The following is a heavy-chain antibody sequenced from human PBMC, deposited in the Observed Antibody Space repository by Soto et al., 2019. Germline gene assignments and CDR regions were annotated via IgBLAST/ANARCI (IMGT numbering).Heavy chain of an antibody. Sequence: SETLSLTCTVSGGSISSGGYYWSWIRQHPGKGLEWIGYIYYSGSTYYNPSLKSRVTISVDTSKNQFSLKLSSVTAADTAVYYCARAGYSGYSTFDYWGQGTLVTVSS. CDR3: ARAGYSGYSTFDY. D-gene: IGHD5-12*01. V-gene: IGHV4-31*03. J-gene: IGHJ4*02. CDR2: IYYSGST. CDR1: GGSISSGGYY.